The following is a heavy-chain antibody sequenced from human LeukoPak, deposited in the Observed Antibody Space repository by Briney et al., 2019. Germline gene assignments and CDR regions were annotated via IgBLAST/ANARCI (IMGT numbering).Heavy chain of an antibody. CDR1: GLTFINYS. Sequence: GGSLRLSCAASGLTFINYSMTWVRQAPGKGLEGVSNINSGSAGSTYYEAPVRGRSTISRDNYKNTLYLQVNNLRAEDTAIYYCVGVRYNYGLSAYWGQGTMVIASS. V-gene: IGHV3-23*01. D-gene: IGHD5-18*01. CDR2: INSGSAGST. CDR3: VGVRYNYGLSAY. J-gene: IGHJ4*02.